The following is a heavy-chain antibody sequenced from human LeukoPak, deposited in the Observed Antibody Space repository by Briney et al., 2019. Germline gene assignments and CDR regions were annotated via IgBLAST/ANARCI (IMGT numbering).Heavy chain of an antibody. Sequence: GGSLRLSCAASRFTFSNYGMRWVRQAPGKGLEWVAVIWYDGSNKYYADSVKGRFTISRDNSKNTLYLQMNSLRAEDTAVHYCARDPGRGYTYGYGFDYWGQGTLVTVSS. V-gene: IGHV3-33*01. CDR3: ARDPGRGYTYGYGFDY. CDR1: RFTFSNYG. CDR2: IWYDGSNK. J-gene: IGHJ4*02. D-gene: IGHD5-18*01.